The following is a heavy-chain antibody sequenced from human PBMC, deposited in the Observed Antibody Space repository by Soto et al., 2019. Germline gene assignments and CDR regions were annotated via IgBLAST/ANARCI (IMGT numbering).Heavy chain of an antibody. CDR1: GYTFAGYE. V-gene: IGHV1-3*01. J-gene: IGHJ3*02. Sequence: QVQLVQSGAEVKKPGASVKISCKASGYTFAGYEIHWVRQAPGQRLEWVGWINAGNGITTSSQKFQGRVTITRDTSATTAYMELSSLRSEDTAVYYCARFWHGGLRFDIWGQGTMVTVSS. CDR2: INAGNGIT. D-gene: IGHD3-3*01. CDR3: ARFWHGGLRFDI.